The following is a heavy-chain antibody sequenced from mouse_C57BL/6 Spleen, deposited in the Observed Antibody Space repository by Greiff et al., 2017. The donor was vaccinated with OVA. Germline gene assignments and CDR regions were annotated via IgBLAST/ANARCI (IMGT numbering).Heavy chain of an antibody. J-gene: IGHJ2*01. CDR2: INPGSGGT. CDR1: GYAFTNYL. D-gene: IGHD1-1*01. CDR3: ASRGYCSSYAYFDY. Sequence: QVQLQQSGAELVRPGPSVKVSCKASGYAFTNYLIEWVKQRPGQGLEWIGVINPGSGGTNYNEKFKGKATLTADKSSSTAYMQLSSLTSEDSAVYFCASRGYCSSYAYFDYWGQGTTLTVSS. V-gene: IGHV1-54*01.